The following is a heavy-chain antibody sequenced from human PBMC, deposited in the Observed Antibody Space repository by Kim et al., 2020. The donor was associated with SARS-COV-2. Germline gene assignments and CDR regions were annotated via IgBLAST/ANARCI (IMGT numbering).Heavy chain of an antibody. D-gene: IGHD6-19*01. CDR2: MNQDGSEK. V-gene: IGHV3-7*03. CDR1: GFTFSTYW. J-gene: IGHJ5*02. CDR3: ASVQWLP. Sequence: GGSLRLSCAASGFTFSTYWMSWVRQAPGKGLEWVATMNQDGSEKYYVDSVRGRFTISRDNAKNSLYLQMNSLRAEDTGVDYCASVQWLPWGQGTLVTVSS.